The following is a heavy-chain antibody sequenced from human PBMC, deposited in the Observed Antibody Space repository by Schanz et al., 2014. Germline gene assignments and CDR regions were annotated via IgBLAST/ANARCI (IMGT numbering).Heavy chain of an antibody. V-gene: IGHV3-33*03. CDR2: IWYDGSNE. Sequence: VQLLESGGGLVQPGGSLRLSCAASGFTVSKNYMSWVRQAPGKGLEWVALIWYDGSNEYYADSVKGRFTISRDNAKNSLFLQMNSLSAEDTAVYYCAKVAPAATYLDSWGLGTLXTVSS. CDR1: GFTVSKNY. D-gene: IGHD2-2*01. J-gene: IGHJ4*02. CDR3: AKVAPAATYLDS.